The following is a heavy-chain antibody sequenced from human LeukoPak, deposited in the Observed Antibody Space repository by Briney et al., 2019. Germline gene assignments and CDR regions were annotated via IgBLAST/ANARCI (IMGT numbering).Heavy chain of an antibody. CDR2: IHYSGIT. V-gene: IGHV4-59*11. CDR3: ARVLARDGYNLRVDYFDY. Sequence: SETLSLTCTVSGDSINSHYWNWIRQPPGKGPEWIGCIHYSGITYYSPSLKSRVAISVDTSKNQFSLKLSSVTAADTAVYYCARVLARDGYNLRVDYFDYWGQGTLVTVSS. CDR1: GDSINSHY. D-gene: IGHD5-24*01. J-gene: IGHJ4*02.